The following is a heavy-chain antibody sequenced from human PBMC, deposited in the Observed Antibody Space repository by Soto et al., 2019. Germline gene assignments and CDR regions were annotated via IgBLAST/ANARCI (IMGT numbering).Heavy chain of an antibody. D-gene: IGHD6-13*01. J-gene: IGHJ4*02. CDR2: ISYSGST. CDR1: SDSIRTYY. CDR3: ARGTSWQLPFDY. V-gene: IGHV4-59*01. Sequence: SETLSLTCTVSSDSIRTYYWIWIGQPPGKRLEWIGYISYSGSTDYNPSLKSRVTISGDTSKNQFSLKVSSVTAADTAVYYCARGTSWQLPFDYWGQGTLVTVSS.